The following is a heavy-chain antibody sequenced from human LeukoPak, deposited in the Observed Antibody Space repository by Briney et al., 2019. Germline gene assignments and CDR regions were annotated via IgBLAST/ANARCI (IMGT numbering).Heavy chain of an antibody. Sequence: GGSLRLSCAASGFTFDDYAMHWVRQAPGKGLEWVSGISWNSGTIGYADSVKGRFTISRDNAKNSLYLQMNSLRAEDTALYYCAKEGYSSGWTGYYYYGMDVWGQGTTVTVSS. D-gene: IGHD6-19*01. CDR2: ISWNSGTI. CDR3: AKEGYSSGWTGYYYYGMDV. V-gene: IGHV3-9*01. CDR1: GFTFDDYA. J-gene: IGHJ6*02.